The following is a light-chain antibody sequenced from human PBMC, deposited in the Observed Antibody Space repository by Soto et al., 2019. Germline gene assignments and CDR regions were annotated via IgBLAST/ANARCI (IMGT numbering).Light chain of an antibody. Sequence: IHMTQSPSLLSVSVGDSVTITCRASESLSNWLAWYQQKPGTALKLLIYHASTLESGVPSRFSGSGSGTEFTLTIRSLQPDDFATYYCQQYNSYSFGQGTKVDIK. CDR3: QQYNSYS. CDR1: ESLSNW. CDR2: HAS. J-gene: IGKJ1*01. V-gene: IGKV1-5*01.